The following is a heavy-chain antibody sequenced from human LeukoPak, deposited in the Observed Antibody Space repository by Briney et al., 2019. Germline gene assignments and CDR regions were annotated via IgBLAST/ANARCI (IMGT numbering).Heavy chain of an antibody. Sequence: SETLSLTCTVSGGSISSGSYYWSWIRQPAGKGLEWIGRIYTSGSTNYNPSLKSRATISVDTSKNQFSLKLSSVTAADTAVYYCARERGNLQYSSSWYVDYWGQGTLVTVSS. CDR1: GGSISSGSYY. CDR3: ARERGNLQYSSSWYVDY. V-gene: IGHV4-61*02. D-gene: IGHD6-13*01. J-gene: IGHJ4*02. CDR2: IYTSGST.